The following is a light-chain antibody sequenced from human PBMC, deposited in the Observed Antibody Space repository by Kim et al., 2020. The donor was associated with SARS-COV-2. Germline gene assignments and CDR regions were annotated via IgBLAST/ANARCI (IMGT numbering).Light chain of an antibody. CDR2: DSS. V-gene: IGKV3-11*01. Sequence: SPGEMVTLSCRASQSVNTYLAWYQQKAGQAPRLLIYDSSNRATGVPARFSGSGSGTDFTLTINNLQPEDFAVYYCQQRSNWPLTFGGGTKVDIK. CDR1: QSVNTY. CDR3: QQRSNWPLT. J-gene: IGKJ4*01.